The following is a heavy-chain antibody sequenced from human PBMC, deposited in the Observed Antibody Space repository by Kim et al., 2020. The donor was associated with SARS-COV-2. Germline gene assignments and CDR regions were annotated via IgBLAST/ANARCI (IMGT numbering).Heavy chain of an antibody. CDR1: GFTFSSYG. J-gene: IGHJ6*02. CDR3: AKAGLRYFDWLFYGMDV. D-gene: IGHD3-9*01. Sequence: GGSLRLSCAASGFTFSSYGMHWVRQAPGKGLEWVAVISYDGSNKYYADSVKGRFTISRDNSKNTLYLQMNSLRAEDTAVYYCAKAGLRYFDWLFYGMDVWGQGTTVTFSS. CDR2: ISYDGSNK. V-gene: IGHV3-30*18.